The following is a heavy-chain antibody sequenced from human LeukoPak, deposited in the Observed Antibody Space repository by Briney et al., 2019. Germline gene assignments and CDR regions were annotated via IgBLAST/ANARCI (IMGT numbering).Heavy chain of an antibody. CDR3: ARWLDSFGVATNVFDY. CDR1: GGSISSSSYY. J-gene: IGHJ4*02. Sequence: PSETLSLTCTVSGGSISSSSYYWGWIRQPPGKGLEWIGSIYYSGSTYYNPSLKSRVTISVDTSKNQFSLKLSSVTAADTAVYYCARWLDSFGVATNVFDYWGQGTLVTVSS. D-gene: IGHD3-3*01. V-gene: IGHV4-39*07. CDR2: IYYSGST.